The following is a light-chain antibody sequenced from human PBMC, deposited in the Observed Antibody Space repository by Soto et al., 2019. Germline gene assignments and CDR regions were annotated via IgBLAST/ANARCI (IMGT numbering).Light chain of an antibody. CDR2: DVI. Sequence: QSALIRPRSVSGSPGQSVTISCTGTSSDVGVYKYVSWYRQHPGKAPKLMIYDVITRPSGVPDRFSGSKSGNTASLTISGLQAEDEADYYCCSYAGDYTFVFGTGTKLTVL. V-gene: IGLV2-11*01. J-gene: IGLJ1*01. CDR3: CSYAGDYTFV. CDR1: SSDVGVYKY.